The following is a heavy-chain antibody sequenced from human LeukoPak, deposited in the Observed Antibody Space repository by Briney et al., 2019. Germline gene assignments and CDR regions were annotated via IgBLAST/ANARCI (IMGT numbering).Heavy chain of an antibody. Sequence: GGSLRLSCVASGFIFSSYGINWVRQAPGKGLEWVAVISYDGTDKYYTDSVKGRFTISRDRSTNTVSLEMNSLRPEDTAVYYCAKSLSGWWTPGLDYLGQGNPGHRLL. CDR1: GFIFSSYG. CDR2: ISYDGTDK. V-gene: IGHV3-30*18. J-gene: IGHJ4*02. CDR3: AKSLSGWWTPGLDY. D-gene: IGHD6-13*01.